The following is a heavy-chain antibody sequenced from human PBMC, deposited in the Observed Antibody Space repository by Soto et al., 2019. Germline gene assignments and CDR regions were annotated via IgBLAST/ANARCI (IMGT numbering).Heavy chain of an antibody. J-gene: IGHJ4*02. V-gene: IGHV3-30*18. CDR3: AKDHGGFRAAPQASYFDY. Sequence: QVQLVESGGGVVQPGRSLRLSCAASGFTFSSYGMHWVRQAPGKGLEWVAVISYDGSNKYYADSVKGRFTISRDNSKDTLYLQMNSLRAEDTAVYYCAKDHGGFRAAPQASYFDYWGQGTLVTVSS. D-gene: IGHD6-6*01. CDR2: ISYDGSNK. CDR1: GFTFSSYG.